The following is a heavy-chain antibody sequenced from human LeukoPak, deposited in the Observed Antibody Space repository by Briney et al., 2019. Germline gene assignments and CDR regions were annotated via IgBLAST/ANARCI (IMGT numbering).Heavy chain of an antibody. CDR2: ISCNSGSI. J-gene: IGHJ4*02. Sequence: GGSLRLSCAASGFTFDDYAMHWFRQAPGKGLEWVSSISCNSGSIGYADSVKGRFTIYRDNAKNSMYMQMKSMRAEDTDLYYCAKGRLWFGESLPDYWGQGTLVTVSS. D-gene: IGHD3-10*01. CDR3: AKGRLWFGESLPDY. CDR1: GFTFDDYA. V-gene: IGHV3-9*01.